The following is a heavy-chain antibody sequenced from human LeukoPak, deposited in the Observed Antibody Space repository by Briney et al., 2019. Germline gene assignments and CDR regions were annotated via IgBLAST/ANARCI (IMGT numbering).Heavy chain of an antibody. Sequence: PGGSLRLSCATSGFTFSSYEMNWVRQAPGKGLEWVSYISSSGSTIYYADSVKGRFTISRDNAKNSLYLQMNSLRDEDTAVYYCARDHPRYNDCWDYWGQGTLVTVSS. J-gene: IGHJ4*02. CDR2: ISSSGSTI. CDR1: GFTFSSYE. V-gene: IGHV3-48*03. D-gene: IGHD2-21*02. CDR3: ARDHPRYNDCWDY.